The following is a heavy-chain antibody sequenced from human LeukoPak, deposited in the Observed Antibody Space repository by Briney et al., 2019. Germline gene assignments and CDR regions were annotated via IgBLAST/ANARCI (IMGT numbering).Heavy chain of an antibody. D-gene: IGHD1-26*01. CDR3: ARVGATGAFDP. CDR1: GGSISSSSYY. V-gene: IGHV4-39*01. J-gene: IGHJ5*02. CDR2: IYYSGST. Sequence: SETPSLTCTVSGGSISSSSYYWGWIRQPPGKGLEWIGSIYYSGSTYYNPSLKSRVTISVDTSKNQFSLKLSSVTAADTAVYYCARVGATGAFDPWGQGTLVTVSS.